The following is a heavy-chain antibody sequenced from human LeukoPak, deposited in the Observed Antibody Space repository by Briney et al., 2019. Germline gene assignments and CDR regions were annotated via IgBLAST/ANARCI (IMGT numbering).Heavy chain of an antibody. CDR3: AKDRGYSSSWCDY. CDR2: IRYDGSNK. Sequence: GGSLRLSYAASGFTFSSYGMHWVRQAPGKGLEWVAFIRYDGSNKYYADSLKGRFTISRDNSKNTLYLQMNSLRAEDTAVYYCAKDRGYSSSWCDYWGQGTLVTVSS. V-gene: IGHV3-30*02. D-gene: IGHD6-13*01. J-gene: IGHJ4*02. CDR1: GFTFSSYG.